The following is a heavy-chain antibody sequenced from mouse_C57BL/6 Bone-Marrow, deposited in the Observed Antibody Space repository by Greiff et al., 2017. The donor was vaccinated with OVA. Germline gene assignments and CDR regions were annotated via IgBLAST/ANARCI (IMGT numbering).Heavy chain of an antibody. V-gene: IGHV5-6*01. J-gene: IGHJ3*01. CDR2: ISSGGSYT. CDR3: ARQGAY. CDR1: GFTFSSYG. Sequence: EVKLVESGGDLVKPGGSLKLSCAASGFTFSSYGMSWVRQTPDKRLEWAATISSGGSYTYYPDSVKGRFTISRDNAKNTLYLQMSSLKSEDTAMYYCARQGAYWGQGTLVTVSA.